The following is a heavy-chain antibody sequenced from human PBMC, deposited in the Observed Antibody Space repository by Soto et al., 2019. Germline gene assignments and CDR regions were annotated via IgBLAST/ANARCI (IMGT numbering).Heavy chain of an antibody. CDR3: AKDSRSSSWYWFDP. CDR1: GFTFRSHA. CDR2: MSGSGGST. J-gene: IGHJ5*02. V-gene: IGHV3-23*01. Sequence: PGGSLRLSCAASGFTFRSHAMSWVRQATGKGREWVSAMSGSGGSTYYADSVKGRFTISRDNSKNTLYLQMNSLRAEDTAVYYCAKDSRSSSWYWFDPWGQGTLVPVSS. D-gene: IGHD6-13*01.